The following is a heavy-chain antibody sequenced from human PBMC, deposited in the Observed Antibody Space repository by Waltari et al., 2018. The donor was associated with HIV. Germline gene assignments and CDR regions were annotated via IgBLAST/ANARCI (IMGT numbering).Heavy chain of an antibody. Sequence: QVQLVQSGAEVKKPGSSVKVSCKASGGTFSSYAISWVRQAPGQGLEWMGGIIPIFGTANYAQKFQGRVTITADESTSTAYMELSSLRSEDTAVYYCARGDYYDSSGYSSYWYFDLWGRGTLVTVSS. V-gene: IGHV1-69*01. D-gene: IGHD3-22*01. J-gene: IGHJ2*01. CDR2: IIPIFGTA. CDR3: ARGDYYDSSGYSSYWYFDL. CDR1: GGTFSSYA.